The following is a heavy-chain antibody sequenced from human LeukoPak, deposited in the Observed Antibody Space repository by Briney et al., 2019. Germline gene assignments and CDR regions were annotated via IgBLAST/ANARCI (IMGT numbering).Heavy chain of an antibody. D-gene: IGHD6-13*01. J-gene: IGHJ4*02. Sequence: GGSLRLSCAASGVTSNYMTWVRQAPGKGLGWVSVIYNGGTTYYADSVKGRFTISRDNPKNTLYLQMNSLRAEDTAVYYCARDQGQVSSSQYYFDYWGQGTLVTVSS. CDR1: GVTSNY. CDR3: ARDQGQVSSSQYYFDY. CDR2: IYNGGTT. V-gene: IGHV3-53*01.